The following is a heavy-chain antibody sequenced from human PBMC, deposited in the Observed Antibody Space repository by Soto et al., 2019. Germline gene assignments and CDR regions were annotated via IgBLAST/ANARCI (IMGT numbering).Heavy chain of an antibody. J-gene: IGHJ6*02. CDR1: GYTFTGYD. D-gene: IGHD1-26*01. CDR3: ARVCVGAIMDCMGV. V-gene: IGHV1-2*06. Sequence: GASVKVSCKASGYTFTGYDIYWVRQAPGQGLEWMGRINPKGGGTDYAQKFQGRVTMTRDTSTSTAYMELSSLKSDDTAVYYCARVCVGAIMDCMGVWGLGTTVTVYS. CDR2: INPKGGGT.